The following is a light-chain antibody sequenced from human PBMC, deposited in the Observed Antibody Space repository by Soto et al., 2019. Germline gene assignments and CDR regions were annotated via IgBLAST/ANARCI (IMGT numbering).Light chain of an antibody. CDR3: QQSYSTPLI. J-gene: IGKJ4*01. V-gene: IGKV1-39*01. CDR1: QSIARD. CDR2: ATS. Sequence: DIQMTQSPSSLPASVGDRVTMTCRARQSIARDLNWYQQKVGKGPKLLIYATSSLQSGVPSRFSGSGSGTDFTLTISSLQPEDFATYYCQQSYSTPLIFGGGTNVEIK.